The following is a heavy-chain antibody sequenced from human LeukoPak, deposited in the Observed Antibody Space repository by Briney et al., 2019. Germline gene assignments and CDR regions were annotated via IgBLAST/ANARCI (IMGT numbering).Heavy chain of an antibody. J-gene: IGHJ4*02. V-gene: IGHV4-31*03. CDR1: GGSISSGGYY. CDR3: ARILYSSSWVDY. D-gene: IGHD6-13*01. Sequence: SETLSLTCTVSGGSISSGGYYWSWIRQHPGKGLEWIGYIYYSGSTYYNPSLKSRVTISADTSKNQFSLKLSSVTAADTAVYYCARILYSSSWVDYWGQGTLVTVSS. CDR2: IYYSGST.